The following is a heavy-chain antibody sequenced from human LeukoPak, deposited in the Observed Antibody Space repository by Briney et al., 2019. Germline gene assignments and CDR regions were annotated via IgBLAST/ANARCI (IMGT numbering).Heavy chain of an antibody. CDR3: ARLSITGTTGWFDP. CDR2: IHPGDSDT. Sequence: GESLRISCKDSQYTFTSTWIAWVRQMPGKGLEWMGIIHPGDSDTRYSPSFQGQVTISADKSISTAYLQWSSLKASDTAMYYCARLSITGTTGWFDPWGQGTLVTVSS. J-gene: IGHJ5*02. V-gene: IGHV5-51*01. D-gene: IGHD1-7*01. CDR1: QYTFTSTW.